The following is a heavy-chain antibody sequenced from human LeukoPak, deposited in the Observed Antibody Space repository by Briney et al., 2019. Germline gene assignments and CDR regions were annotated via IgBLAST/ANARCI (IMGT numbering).Heavy chain of an antibody. CDR2: IWYDGSNK. CDR3: ARDLRDSSGYSDY. J-gene: IGHJ4*02. D-gene: IGHD3-22*01. V-gene: IGHV3-33*01. Sequence: GGSLRLSCAASGFTFSSYGMHWVRQAPGKGLEWVAVIWYDGSNKYYADSVKGRFTISRDNSKNTLYLQMNSLRAEDTAVYYCARDLRDSSGYSDYWGQGTLVTVSS. CDR1: GFTFSSYG.